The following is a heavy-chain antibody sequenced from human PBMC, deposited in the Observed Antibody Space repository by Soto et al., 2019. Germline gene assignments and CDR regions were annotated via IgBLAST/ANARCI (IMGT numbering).Heavy chain of an antibody. CDR3: ASMGYHYGSGSYPLDY. CDR2: MYNSRST. CDR1: GGSISSYY. J-gene: IGHJ4*02. D-gene: IGHD3-10*01. V-gene: IGHV4-59*08. Sequence: PSETLSLTCTVSGGSISSYYWTWIRQPPGKGLEWIGFMYNSRSTHYNPSLKSRVTISLDTSKNQFSLNLRSVTAADTAVYYCASMGYHYGSGSYPLDYWGQGTLVTVSS.